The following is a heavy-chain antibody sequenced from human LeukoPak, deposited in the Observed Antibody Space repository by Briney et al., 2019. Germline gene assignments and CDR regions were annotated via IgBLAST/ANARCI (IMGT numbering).Heavy chain of an antibody. Sequence: GGSLRLSCAASGFTCSSYSRNWVRQAPGKGLEWFAYISSSSSTIYYADSVKGRFTISRDNAKNSLYLQMNSLRDEDTAVYYCARAPSTFLSVRGVITDYWGQGTLVTVSS. CDR1: GFTCSSYS. CDR3: ARAPSTFLSVRGVITDY. J-gene: IGHJ4*02. V-gene: IGHV3-48*02. D-gene: IGHD3-10*01. CDR2: ISSSSSTI.